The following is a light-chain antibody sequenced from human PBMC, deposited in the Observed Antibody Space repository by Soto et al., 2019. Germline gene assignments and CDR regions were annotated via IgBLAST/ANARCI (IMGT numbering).Light chain of an antibody. V-gene: IGKV3D-20*02. CDR2: GTS. CDR1: QGVSSTY. J-gene: IGKJ4*01. Sequence: PGERATLSCRASQGVSSTYLGWYQQQPGQPPRLLMSGTSNRATGTPDRFSGSGSGTDFTLTISSLESEDSGIYYCQQRHNWLTFGGGTKVDI. CDR3: QQRHNWLT.